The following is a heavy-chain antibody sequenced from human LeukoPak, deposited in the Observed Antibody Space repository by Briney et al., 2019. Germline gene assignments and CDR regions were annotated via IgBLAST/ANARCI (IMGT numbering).Heavy chain of an antibody. D-gene: IGHD4-11*01. J-gene: IGHJ6*02. CDR1: GFTFSDYY. CDR2: ISSSGRTM. Sequence: GGSLRLSCAASGFTFSDYYMSWIRQAPGKGLEWTSYISSSGRTMDRADSVKGRFTISRDNAKNSLYLQMNSLRAEDTAVYYCARGNFVSSRYGMDVWGQGTTVTVS. V-gene: IGHV3-11*01. CDR3: ARGNFVSSRYGMDV.